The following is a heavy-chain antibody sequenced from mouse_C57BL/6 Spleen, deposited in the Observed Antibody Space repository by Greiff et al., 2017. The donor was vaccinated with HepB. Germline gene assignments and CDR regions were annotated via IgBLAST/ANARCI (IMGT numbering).Heavy chain of an antibody. CDR1: GYTFTSYW. Sequence: QVQLQQPGAELVKPGASVKVSCKASGYTFTSYWMHWVKQRPGQGLEWIGRIHPSDSDTNYNQKFKGKATLTVDKSSSTAYMQLSSLTSEDSAVYYCTITIYYDYGGYFDYWGQGTTLTVSS. CDR3: TITIYYDYGGYFDY. D-gene: IGHD2-4*01. CDR2: IHPSDSDT. V-gene: IGHV1-74*01. J-gene: IGHJ2*01.